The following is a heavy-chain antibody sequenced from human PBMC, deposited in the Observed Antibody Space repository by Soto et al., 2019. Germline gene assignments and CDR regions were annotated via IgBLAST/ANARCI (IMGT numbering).Heavy chain of an antibody. CDR2: IWYDGINK. CDR1: GFPFSSYC. Sequence: GGSLRLSCAASGFPFSSYCMHWVRQAPGKGLEWVAVIWYDGINKYYADSVKGRFTISRDNSKNTLYLQMNSLRAEDTAVYYCARDLEGYCSTTSYYGEGTLVTVSS. V-gene: IGHV3-33*01. CDR3: ARDLEGYCSTTSY. D-gene: IGHD2-2*01. J-gene: IGHJ4*02.